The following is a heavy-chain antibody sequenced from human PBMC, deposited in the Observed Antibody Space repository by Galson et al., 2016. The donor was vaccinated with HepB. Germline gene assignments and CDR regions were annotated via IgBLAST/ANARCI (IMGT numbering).Heavy chain of an antibody. CDR2: IKSKPHGGTT. CDR1: EFTFSNAW. Sequence: SLRLSCAASEFTFSNAWMSWVRQAPGKGLEWVGRIKSKPHGGTTDYAAPVKGRFTISRDDSNSTLFLHMSNLKTEDTGVYYCNTDPLGTVDDLWGQGTLVTVSS. J-gene: IGHJ5*02. D-gene: IGHD1/OR15-1a*01. CDR3: NTDPLGTVDDL. V-gene: IGHV3-15*01.